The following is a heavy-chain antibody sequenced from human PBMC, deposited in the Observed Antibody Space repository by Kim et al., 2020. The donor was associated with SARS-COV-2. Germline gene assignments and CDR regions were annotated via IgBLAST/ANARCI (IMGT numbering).Heavy chain of an antibody. CDR1: GFTFSSYA. Sequence: GGSLRLSCAASGFTFSSYAMHWFRQAPGKGLEWVAVISYDGSNKYYADSVKGRFTISRDNSKNTLYLQMNSLRAEDTAVYYCARDGKPELAAAGKGWFDP. V-gene: IGHV3-30*04. CDR2: ISYDGSNK. D-gene: IGHD6-13*01. CDR3: ARDGKPELAAAGKGWFDP. J-gene: IGHJ5*02.